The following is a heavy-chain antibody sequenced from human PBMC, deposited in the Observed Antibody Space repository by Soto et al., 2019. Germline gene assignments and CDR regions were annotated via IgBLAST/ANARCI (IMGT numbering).Heavy chain of an antibody. CDR1: RFTFTYAW. V-gene: IGHV3-15*01. CDR3: TTCSGGSGDVDYYGMDG. D-gene: IGHD2-15*01. Sequence: PGGSLRLSCGASRFTFTYAWMNWVRQSPGKGLEWVGRIKSKTDGGTTDYAAPVKGRFTISRDDSKNTVYLQMNSLKTEDTGVYYCTTCSGGSGDVDYYGMDGWGQGTKVTVSS. J-gene: IGHJ6*02. CDR2: IKSKTDGGTT.